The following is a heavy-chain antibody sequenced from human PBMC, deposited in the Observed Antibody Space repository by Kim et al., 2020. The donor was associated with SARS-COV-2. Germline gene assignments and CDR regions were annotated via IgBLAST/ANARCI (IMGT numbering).Heavy chain of an antibody. CDR1: GFTFSDYY. D-gene: IGHD2-15*01. Sequence: GGSLRLSCAASGFTFSDYYMSWIRQAPGKGLEWVSYISSSSSYTNYADSVKGRFTISRDNAKNSLYLQMNSLRAEDTAVYYCARGDCSGGSCSSVIVSLFDYWGQGTLVTVSS. J-gene: IGHJ4*02. V-gene: IGHV3-11*05. CDR2: ISSSSSYT. CDR3: ARGDCSGGSCSSVIVSLFDY.